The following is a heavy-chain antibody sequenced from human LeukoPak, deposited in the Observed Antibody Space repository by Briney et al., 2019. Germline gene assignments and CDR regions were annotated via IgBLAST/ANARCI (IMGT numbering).Heavy chain of an antibody. CDR2: IYDSGRT. CDR1: GGSISSYY. D-gene: IGHD3-10*01. J-gene: IGHJ4*02. Sequence: SETLSLTCTVSGGSISSYYWSWIRQPPGKGLEWIGHIYDSGRTNYNPSLKSRVTMSLDTSKSQFSLKLSSVTAADTAVYYCAREGYYGSGNLDYWGQGTLVTVSS. V-gene: IGHV4-59*01. CDR3: AREGYYGSGNLDY.